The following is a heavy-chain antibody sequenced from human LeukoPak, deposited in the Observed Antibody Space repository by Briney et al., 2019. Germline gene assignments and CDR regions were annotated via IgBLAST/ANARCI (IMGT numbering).Heavy chain of an antibody. CDR2: INPNSGGT. CDR1: GYTFTGYY. D-gene: IGHD2-2*01. CDR3: ARDRGYQLLLRGPEFDP. J-gene: IGHJ5*02. V-gene: IGHV1-2*02. Sequence: ASVKVSCKASGYTFTGYYMHWVRQAPGQGLEWMGWINPNSGGTNYAQKFQGRVTMTRDTSISTAYMELSRLRSDDTAVYYCARDRGYQLLLRGPEFDPWGQGTLSPSPQ.